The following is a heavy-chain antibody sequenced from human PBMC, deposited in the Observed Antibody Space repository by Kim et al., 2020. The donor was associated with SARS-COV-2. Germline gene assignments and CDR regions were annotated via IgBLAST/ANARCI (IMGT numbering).Heavy chain of an antibody. D-gene: IGHD4-17*01. V-gene: IGHV4-59*13. CDR1: GGSISYYY. CDR2: IYYSGST. Sequence: SETLSLTCTVSGGSISYYYWSWIRQPPGKGLEWIGYIYYSGSTYYNPSLKSRVPISVETSKNQFSLKLSSVTAADTAVYYCARGTTSPGKAFDIWVQGTMVTVS. J-gene: IGHJ3*02. CDR3: ARGTTSPGKAFDI.